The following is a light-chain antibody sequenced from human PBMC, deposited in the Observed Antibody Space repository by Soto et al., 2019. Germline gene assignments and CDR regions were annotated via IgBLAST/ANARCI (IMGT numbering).Light chain of an antibody. CDR2: DAS. Sequence: EIVSTQSPATLSLSPGQRATLSCRASQSVSSYLAWYQQKPGQAPRLLIYDASSRATGIPARFSGSGSGTDFTLTISSLEFEDSAVYYCQQRSYWPPYTFGQGTKVDI. CDR1: QSVSSY. J-gene: IGKJ2*01. CDR3: QQRSYWPPYT. V-gene: IGKV3-11*01.